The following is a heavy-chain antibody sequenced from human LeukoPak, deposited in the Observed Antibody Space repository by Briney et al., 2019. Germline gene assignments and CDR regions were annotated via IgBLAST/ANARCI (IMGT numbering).Heavy chain of an antibody. J-gene: IGHJ5*02. D-gene: IGHD6-19*01. CDR3: ARALYSSGCCAVDP. CDR1: GYTFTGYY. CDR2: INPNSGGT. Sequence: ASVKVSCKASGYTFTGYYMHWVRQAPGQGLEWMGWINPNSGGTNYAQKFQGRVTMTRDTSISTAYMELSRLRSDDTAVYYCARALYSSGCCAVDPWGQGTLVTVSS. V-gene: IGHV1-2*02.